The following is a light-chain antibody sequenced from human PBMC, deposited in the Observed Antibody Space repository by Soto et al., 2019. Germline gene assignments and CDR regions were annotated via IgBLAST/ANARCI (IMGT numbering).Light chain of an antibody. CDR1: QSVSSY. CDR2: DAS. V-gene: IGKV3-11*01. J-gene: IGKJ4*01. CDR3: QQSYKTPLT. Sequence: EIVLTQSPATLSLSPGERATLSCRASQSVSSYLAWYQQKPGQAPRLLIYDASNRATGIPARFSGSGSGTDFTLTISSLQPEDFATYYCQQSYKTPLTFGGGTKVEI.